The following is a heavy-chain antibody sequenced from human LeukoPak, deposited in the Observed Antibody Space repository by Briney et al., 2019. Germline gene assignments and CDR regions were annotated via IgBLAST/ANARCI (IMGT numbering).Heavy chain of an antibody. D-gene: IGHD3-22*01. V-gene: IGHV3-23*01. J-gene: IGHJ4*02. CDR3: AKGRAGNYYYDNSDY. Sequence: GGSLRLSCAASGFTLSSYAMSWVRQGPGKGLEWVSAISVSGNTYHADSVTGRFTISRDSSKNTLYLQMNSLRAGDAAVYYCAKGRAGNYYYDNSDYWGQGTLVTVSS. CDR2: ISVSGNT. CDR1: GFTLSSYA.